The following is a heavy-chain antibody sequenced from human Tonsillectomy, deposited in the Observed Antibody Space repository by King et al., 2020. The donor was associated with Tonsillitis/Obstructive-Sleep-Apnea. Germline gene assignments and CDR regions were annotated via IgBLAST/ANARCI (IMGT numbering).Heavy chain of an antibody. CDR3: AREGAVMNAFDV. V-gene: IGHV4-59*01. CDR1: GGSISSYY. CDR2: IYSTGSI. J-gene: IGHJ3*01. D-gene: IGHD2-8*01. Sequence: QLQESGPGLVKPSETLSLTCTVSGGSISSYYWSWIRQPPGKGLECIGYIYSTGSINYNPSLKSRVTISVDTSKNQFSLKLRSVTAADTAIYYCAREGAVMNAFDVWGQGTMDTVSS.